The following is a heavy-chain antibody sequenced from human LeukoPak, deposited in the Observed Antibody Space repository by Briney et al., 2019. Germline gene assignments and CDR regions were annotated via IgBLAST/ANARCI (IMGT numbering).Heavy chain of an antibody. CDR2: IHYSGTT. CDR3: ARMGGYSGYATH. CDR1: GCTISTYY. J-gene: IGHJ4*02. V-gene: IGHV4-59*08. Sequence: SETLSLTCTASGCTISTYYWSWIRQPPGKGLEWIGYIHYSGTTNYNPPLKNRVTISLDTSKNQFSLNLSSVTAADTAVCYCARMGGYSGYATHWGQGTLVTVSS. D-gene: IGHD5-12*01.